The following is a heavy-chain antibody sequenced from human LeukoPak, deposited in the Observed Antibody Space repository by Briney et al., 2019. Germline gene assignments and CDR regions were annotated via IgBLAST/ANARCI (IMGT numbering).Heavy chain of an antibody. D-gene: IGHD2-21*01. V-gene: IGHV4-34*01. CDR3: ARHWVLWYPSHFDY. CDR1: GGSFSGYY. J-gene: IGHJ4*02. CDR2: INYSGGT. Sequence: NPSETLSLTCAVYGGSFSGYYWSWIRQPPGKGKEWIGEINYSGGTNYNPSLESRITISIDTSKNQFSLKLSSVTAADTAVYYCARHWVLWYPSHFDYWGQGTLVTVSS.